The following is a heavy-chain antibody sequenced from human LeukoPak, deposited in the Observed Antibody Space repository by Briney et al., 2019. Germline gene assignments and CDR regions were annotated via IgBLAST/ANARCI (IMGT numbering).Heavy chain of an antibody. V-gene: IGHV1-18*01. CDR3: ARVSKYCSGGSCYFLTPPDY. J-gene: IGHJ4*02. D-gene: IGHD2-15*01. CDR2: ISAYNGNT. CDR1: GYTFTSYG. Sequence: GASVKVSCKASGYTFTSYGISWVRQAPGQGLEWMGWISAYNGNTSYAQKLQGRVTMTTDTSTSTAYMELRSLRSDDTAVYYCARVSKYCSGGSCYFLTPPDYWGQGTLVTVSS.